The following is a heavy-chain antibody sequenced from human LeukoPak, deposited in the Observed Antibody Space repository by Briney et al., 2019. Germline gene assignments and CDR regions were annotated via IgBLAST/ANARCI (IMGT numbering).Heavy chain of an antibody. CDR2: ISAYNGNT. V-gene: IGHV1-18*01. CDR3: ARTMYSSGLYYFDY. Sequence: GASVKVSCKASGYTFISYGISWVRQAPGQGLEWMGWISAYNGNTNYAQKLQGRVTMTTDTSTSTAYMELRSLRSDDTAVYYCARTMYSSGLYYFDYWGQGTLVTASS. J-gene: IGHJ4*02. CDR1: GYTFISYG. D-gene: IGHD6-19*01.